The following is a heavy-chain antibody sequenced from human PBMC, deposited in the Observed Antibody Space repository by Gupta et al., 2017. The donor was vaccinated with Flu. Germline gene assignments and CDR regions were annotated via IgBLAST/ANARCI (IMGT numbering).Heavy chain of an antibody. CDR3: AKENPNCRRYWFDP. CDR2: FYDSETT. D-gene: IGHD5/OR15-5a*01. V-gene: IGHV4-38-2*02. CDR1: PFSLTRDYY. Sequence: HVQLQEPGSGLVKPSETLPLPCDVSPFSLTRDYYWGWIRQPPGEGLEWIGSFYDSETTYYNPSLKSQVTISVDMSKNQFSLKLTSVTAADAAVYYCAKENPNCRRYWFDPWGQGTLVTVSS. J-gene: IGHJ5*02.